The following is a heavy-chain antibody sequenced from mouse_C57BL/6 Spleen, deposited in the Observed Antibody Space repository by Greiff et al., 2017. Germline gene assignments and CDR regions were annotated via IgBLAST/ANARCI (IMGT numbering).Heavy chain of an antibody. V-gene: IGHV1-54*01. CDR1: GYAFTNYL. D-gene: IGHD1-1*01. CDR3: ARSHYYGSSRWYFDV. J-gene: IGHJ1*03. CDR2: INPGSGGT. Sequence: QVQLQQSGAGLVRPGTSVKVSCKASGYAFTNYLIEWVKQRPGQGLEWIGVINPGSGGTNYNEKFKGKATLTADKSSSTAYMQLSSLTSEDSAVYFCARSHYYGSSRWYFDVWGTGTTVTVSS.